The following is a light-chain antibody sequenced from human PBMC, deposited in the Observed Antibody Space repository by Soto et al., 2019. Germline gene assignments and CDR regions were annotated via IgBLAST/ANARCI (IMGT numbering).Light chain of an antibody. J-gene: IGLJ1*01. CDR1: SSDVGGYNY. Sequence: QPVLTQPRSVSGCPGQSVTISCTGTSSDVGGYNYVSWYQQHPGKAPKLMIYDVSKRPSGVPDRFSGSKSGNTASLTISGLQAEDEADYCCCSYAGIYTIPYVFGTGTXVTVL. CDR3: CSYAGIYTIPYV. CDR2: DVS. V-gene: IGLV2-11*01.